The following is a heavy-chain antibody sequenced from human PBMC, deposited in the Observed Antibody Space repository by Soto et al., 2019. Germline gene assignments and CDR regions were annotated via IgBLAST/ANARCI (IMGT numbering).Heavy chain of an antibody. CDR3: VHFFWGAYYFDY. J-gene: IGHJ4*02. CDR1: GFSLSSSAGG. Sequence: SGPTLVNPTQTLTLTCTFSGFSLSSSAGGVGWIRQPPGKALEWLAIIYWNGAERYSPSLKSRLTITKDTSKNQVVLTMTNMDPVDTGTYYCVHFFWGAYYFDYWGQGTLVTVSS. CDR2: IYWNGAE. V-gene: IGHV2-5*04. D-gene: IGHD3-3*01.